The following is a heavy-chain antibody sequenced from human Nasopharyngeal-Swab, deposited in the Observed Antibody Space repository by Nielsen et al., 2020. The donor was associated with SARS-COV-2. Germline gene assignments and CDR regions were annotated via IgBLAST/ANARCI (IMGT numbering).Heavy chain of an antibody. Sequence: SVKVSRKASGGTFSSYAISWVRQAPGQGLEWMGGIIPIFGAANYAQKFQGRVTITADESTSTAYMELSSLRSEDTAVYYCARYSSSWLYYYGMDVWGQGTTVTVSS. CDR3: ARYSSSWLYYYGMDV. CDR1: GGTFSSYA. J-gene: IGHJ6*02. D-gene: IGHD6-13*01. CDR2: IIPIFGAA. V-gene: IGHV1-69*13.